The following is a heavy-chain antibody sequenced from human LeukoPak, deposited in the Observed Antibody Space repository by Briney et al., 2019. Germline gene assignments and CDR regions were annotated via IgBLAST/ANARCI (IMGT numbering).Heavy chain of an antibody. V-gene: IGHV1-18*01. CDR1: GYTFSSYG. CDR3: ARGFTYYYDSSGYPILGY. J-gene: IGHJ4*02. Sequence: GASVTVSCKASGYTFSSYGVSWVRQAPGQGLEWMGWINSYNGNTIYPQKLQGRVSMTTDASTSTAYMELRSLRSDDTAVYYCARGFTYYYDSSGYPILGYWGQGTLVTVSS. D-gene: IGHD3-22*01. CDR2: INSYNGNT.